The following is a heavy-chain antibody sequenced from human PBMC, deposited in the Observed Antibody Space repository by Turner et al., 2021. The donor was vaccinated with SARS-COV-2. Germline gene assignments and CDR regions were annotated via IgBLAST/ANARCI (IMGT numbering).Heavy chain of an antibody. Sequence: QVQLVESGVGVVQPGGSLRLACAASGFSFSNYAMHWVRQAPGKGLEWVAIISYDGRNKYYADSVKGRFTISRDDSKSTLYLQMNSLRPEDTAIYYCARERRGYYAEYWGQGTLVTVSS. CDR1: GFSFSNYA. CDR2: ISYDGRNK. J-gene: IGHJ4*02. V-gene: IGHV3-30*04. CDR3: ARERRGYYAEY. D-gene: IGHD3-3*01.